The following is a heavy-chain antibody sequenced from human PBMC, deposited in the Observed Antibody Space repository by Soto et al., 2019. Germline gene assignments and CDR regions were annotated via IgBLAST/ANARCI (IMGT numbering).Heavy chain of an antibody. CDR3: ARQDSSSWFDYYYYYGMDV. V-gene: IGHV5-10-1*01. D-gene: IGHD6-13*01. Sequence: GESLKISCKGSGYSFTSYWISWVRQMPGKGLEWMGRIDPSDSYTNYSPSFQGHVTISADKSISTAYLQWSSLKASDTAMYYCARQDSSSWFDYYYYYGMDVWGQGTTVTVS. CDR1: GYSFTSYW. CDR2: IDPSDSYT. J-gene: IGHJ6*02.